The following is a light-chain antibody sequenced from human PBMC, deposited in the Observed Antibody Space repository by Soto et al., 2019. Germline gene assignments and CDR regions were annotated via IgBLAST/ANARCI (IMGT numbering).Light chain of an antibody. V-gene: IGKV1-39*01. CDR1: QSITFN. Sequence: DIQMTQSPSTLSASVGDRVTVTCRASQSITFNLNWYQQKPGKAPKLLIFAASNLQSGVPSRFSGSGSGTDFTLTISSLQPEDFATYYCQQSYSTPGTFGQGTKVDIK. CDR2: AAS. CDR3: QQSYSTPGT. J-gene: IGKJ1*01.